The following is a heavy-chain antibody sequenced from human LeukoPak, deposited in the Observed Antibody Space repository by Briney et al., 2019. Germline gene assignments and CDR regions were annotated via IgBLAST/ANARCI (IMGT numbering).Heavy chain of an antibody. V-gene: IGHV3-33*08. CDR1: GFTFSNYG. J-gene: IGHJ4*02. CDR3: ARDRTGDPPPYYFDY. CDR2: MWFEGSHK. Sequence: GRSLRLSCAASGFTFSNYGLHWVRQAPGKGLEWLAAMWFEGSHKYYADSVRGRFPISRDNSKSMMYLRMNSLRAEDTAVYYCARDRTGDPPPYYFDYWGQGAPGTVSS. D-gene: IGHD7-27*01.